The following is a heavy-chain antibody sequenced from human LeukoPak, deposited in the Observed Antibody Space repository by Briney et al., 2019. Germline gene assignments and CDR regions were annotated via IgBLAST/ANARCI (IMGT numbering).Heavy chain of an antibody. J-gene: IGHJ4*02. CDR2: IYYSGST. CDR1: GGSISSYY. CDR3: ARGPLSGGGTTEY. V-gene: IGHV4-59*01. Sequence: SQTLSLTCTVSGGSISSYYWSWIRQPPGTGPEWCGYIYYSGSTNYNPSLKSRVTISVDTSKNQFSLKLSSVTAADTAVYYCARGPLSGGGTTEYWGQGTLVTVSS. D-gene: IGHD1-7*01.